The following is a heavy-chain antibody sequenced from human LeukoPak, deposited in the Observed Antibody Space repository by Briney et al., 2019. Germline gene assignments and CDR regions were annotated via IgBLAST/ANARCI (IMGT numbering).Heavy chain of an antibody. CDR1: GYTFTSYG. D-gene: IGHD6-13*01. Sequence: ASVKVSCKASGYTFTSYGISWVRQAPGQGLEWMGWISAYNGNTNYAQKLQGRVTMTTDTSTSTAYMELRSLRSDDTAVYYCAREPGRRIAAAGRDAFDIWGQGTMVTVSS. J-gene: IGHJ3*02. CDR3: AREPGRRIAAAGRDAFDI. CDR2: ISAYNGNT. V-gene: IGHV1-18*01.